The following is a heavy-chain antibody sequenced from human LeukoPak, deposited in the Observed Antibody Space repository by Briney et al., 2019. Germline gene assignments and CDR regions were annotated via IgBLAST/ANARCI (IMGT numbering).Heavy chain of an antibody. V-gene: IGHV3-53*01. CDR3: ARGPNYYDSSGYLGY. D-gene: IGHD3-22*01. CDR2: IYSGGST. Sequence: GGSLRLSCAASGFTFSSYAMHWVRQAPGKGLEWVSVIYSGGSTYYADSVKGRFTISRDNSKNTLYLQMNSLRAEDTAVYYCARGPNYYDSSGYLGYWGQGTLVTVSS. CDR1: GFTFSSYA. J-gene: IGHJ4*02.